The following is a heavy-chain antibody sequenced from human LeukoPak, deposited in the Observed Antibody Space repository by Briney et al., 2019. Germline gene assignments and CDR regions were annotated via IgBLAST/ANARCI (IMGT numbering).Heavy chain of an antibody. CDR3: AKDFTSIPAAGDY. Sequence: GGSLRLSCAASGFTFDDYAMHWVRQAPGKGLEWVSGISWNSGSTGYADSVKGRFTISRDNAKNSLYLQMNSLRAEDTALYYCAKDFTSIPAAGDYWGQGTLVTVSS. CDR2: ISWNSGST. D-gene: IGHD6-25*01. CDR1: GFTFDDYA. J-gene: IGHJ4*02. V-gene: IGHV3-9*01.